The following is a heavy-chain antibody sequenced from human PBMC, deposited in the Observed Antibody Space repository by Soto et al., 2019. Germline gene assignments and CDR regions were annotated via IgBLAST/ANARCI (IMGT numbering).Heavy chain of an antibody. CDR3: ARPLGNTMIGFKSEYNWFDP. J-gene: IGHJ5*02. Sequence: SETLSLTCTVSGGSISSSSYYWGWLRQPPWKGMEWIGRIYYSGSTYYKPYLKSRVTISVDTSKNQFSLKLSSVTAADTSVYYCARPLGNTMIGFKSEYNWFDPWGQG. D-gene: IGHD3-22*01. CDR2: IYYSGST. V-gene: IGHV4-39*01. CDR1: GGSISSSSYY.